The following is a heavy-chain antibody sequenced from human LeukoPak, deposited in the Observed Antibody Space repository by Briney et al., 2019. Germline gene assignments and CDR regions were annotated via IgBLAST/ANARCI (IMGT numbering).Heavy chain of an antibody. D-gene: IGHD3-3*01. CDR3: ARERIRELRHFDY. Sequence: SETLSLTCAVSGGSISSGGYSWSWIRQPPGKGLEWIGYIYHSGSTYYNPSLKSRVTISVDRSKNQFSLKLSSVTAADTAVYYCARERIRELRHFDYWGQGTLVTVSS. CDR1: GGSISSGGYS. CDR2: IYHSGST. V-gene: IGHV4-30-2*01. J-gene: IGHJ4*02.